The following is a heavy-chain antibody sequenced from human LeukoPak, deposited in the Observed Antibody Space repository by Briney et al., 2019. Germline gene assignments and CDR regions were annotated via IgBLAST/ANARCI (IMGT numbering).Heavy chain of an antibody. V-gene: IGHV7-4-1*02. J-gene: IGHJ6*03. Sequence: ASVKVSCKASGGTFSSYAISWVRQAPGQGLEWMGWINTNTGNPTYAQGFTGRFVFSLDTSVSTAYLQISSLKAEDTAVYYCARALEGSSWYGYYYYYMDVWGKGTTVTVSS. CDR1: GGTFSSYA. D-gene: IGHD6-13*01. CDR2: INTNTGNP. CDR3: ARALEGSSWYGYYYYYMDV.